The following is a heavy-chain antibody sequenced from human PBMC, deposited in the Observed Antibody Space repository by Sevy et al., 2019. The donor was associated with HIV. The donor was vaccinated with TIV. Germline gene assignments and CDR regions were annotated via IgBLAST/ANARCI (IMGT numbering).Heavy chain of an antibody. Sequence: GESLKISCKGSGYSFTSYWIGWVRQMPGKGLEWMGIIYPGDSDTRYSPSFQGQVTISADKSISTAYLQWSSLKASDTAMSYCARHGSGYCSGGSGSPGAGMDVWGHGTTGTVSS. CDR1: GYSFTSYW. V-gene: IGHV5-51*01. CDR2: IYPGDSDT. CDR3: ARHGSGYCSGGSGSPGAGMDV. J-gene: IGHJ6*02. D-gene: IGHD2-15*01.